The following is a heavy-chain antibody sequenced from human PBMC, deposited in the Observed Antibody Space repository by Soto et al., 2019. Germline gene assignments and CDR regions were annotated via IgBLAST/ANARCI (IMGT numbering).Heavy chain of an antibody. V-gene: IGHV3-23*01. CDR1: GFTFSSYA. CDR2: ISGSGGST. J-gene: IGHJ6*03. Sequence: GSLRLSCAASGFTFSSYAMSWVRQAPGKGLEWVSAISGSGGSTYYADSVKGRFTISRDNSKNTLYLQMNSLRAEDTAVYYCAKDLYWNGEYYSYMDVWGKGTTVTVSS. D-gene: IGHD1-1*01. CDR3: AKDLYWNGEYYSYMDV.